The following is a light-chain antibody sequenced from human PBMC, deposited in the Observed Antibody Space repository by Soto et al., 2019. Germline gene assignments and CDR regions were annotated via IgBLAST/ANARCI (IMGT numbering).Light chain of an antibody. J-gene: IGKJ1*01. Sequence: EIGLTQSPGTLSLSPGERATLSCRASQSVSSSYLVWYQQKPGQAPRLLIYGASSKATGIPDRFSGSGSGTDFTLTISRLEPEDFAGYYCQQYGSSPWTFGQGTKVEIK. CDR1: QSVSSSY. V-gene: IGKV3-20*01. CDR3: QQYGSSPWT. CDR2: GAS.